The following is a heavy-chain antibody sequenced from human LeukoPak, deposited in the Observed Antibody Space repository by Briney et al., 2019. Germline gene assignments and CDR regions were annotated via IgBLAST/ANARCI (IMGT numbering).Heavy chain of an antibody. V-gene: IGHV1-2*02. D-gene: IGHD3-10*01. CDR2: INPNSGGT. J-gene: IGHJ5*02. CDR3: ARDGES. Sequence: SVKVSFKGSGYTLNRHYMHRVRQAPGQGLEWMGWINPNSGGTNYAQKFQGRVTMTRDTSISTAYMELSRLRSDDTAVYYCARDGESWGQGTLVTVSS. CDR1: GYTLNRHY.